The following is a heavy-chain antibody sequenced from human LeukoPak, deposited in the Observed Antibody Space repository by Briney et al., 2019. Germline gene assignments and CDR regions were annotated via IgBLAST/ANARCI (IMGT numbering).Heavy chain of an antibody. Sequence: SETLSLTCTVSGGSISSYYWSWIRQPAGKGLEWIGRIYTSGSTNYNPSLKSRVTMSVDTSKNQFSLKLSSVTAADTAVYYCASSGRWLQFYDAFDIWGQGTMVTVSS. CDR2: IYTSGST. V-gene: IGHV4-4*07. CDR1: GGSISSYY. J-gene: IGHJ3*02. CDR3: ASSGRWLQFYDAFDI. D-gene: IGHD5-24*01.